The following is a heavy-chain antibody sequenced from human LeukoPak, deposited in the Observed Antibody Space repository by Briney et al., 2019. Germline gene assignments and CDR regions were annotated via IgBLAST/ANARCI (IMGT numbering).Heavy chain of an antibody. CDR1: GGSISSYY. V-gene: IGHV4-59*08. CDR3: AGHHPRNTVDF. D-gene: IGHD2/OR15-2a*01. CDR2: ISDIASI. J-gene: IGHJ4*02. Sequence: SETLSLTRTVSGGSISSYYWSWIRQPPGKGLEWIAYISDIASINYNPALKSRVTISLDTSKNQVSLKLSSVTAADTAVYYCAGHHPRNTVDFWGQGTLVTVSS.